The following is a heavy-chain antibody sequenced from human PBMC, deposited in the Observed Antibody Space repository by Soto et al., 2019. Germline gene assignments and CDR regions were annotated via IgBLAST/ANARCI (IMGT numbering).Heavy chain of an antibody. CDR2: IDPSDSQT. D-gene: IGHD3-22*01. CDR3: ARQIYDSDTGPNFQYYFDS. J-gene: IGHJ4*02. CDR1: GYSFADYW. Sequence: PVESMKICWKGSGYSFADYWITWVRQKPGKGLEWMGRIDPSDSQTYYSPSFRGHVTISVTKSITTVFLQWSSLRASDTAMYYCARQIYDSDTGPNFQYYFDSWGQGTPVTVSS. V-gene: IGHV5-10-1*01.